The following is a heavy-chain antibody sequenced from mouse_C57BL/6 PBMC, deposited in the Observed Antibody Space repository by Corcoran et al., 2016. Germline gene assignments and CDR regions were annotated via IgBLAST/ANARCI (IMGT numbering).Heavy chain of an antibody. J-gene: IGHJ3*01. V-gene: IGHV9-3*01. CDR1: GYAFTTYG. CDR2: INTYSGVP. Sequence: QIQLVQSGPELKKPGETVKISCKASGYAFTTYGMSWVKQAPGKGLKWMGWINTYSGVPTYADDFKGRFAFSLETSASTAYLQINNLKNEDTATYFGARERDYYSNYELAWFAYWGQGTLVTVSA. CDR3: ARERDYYSNYELAWFAY. D-gene: IGHD2-5*01.